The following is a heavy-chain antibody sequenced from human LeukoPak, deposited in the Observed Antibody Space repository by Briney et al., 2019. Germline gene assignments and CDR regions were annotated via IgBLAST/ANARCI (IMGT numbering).Heavy chain of an antibody. J-gene: IGHJ4*02. CDR2: ILPGNSDT. CDR1: GYSFSNYW. CDR3: ARQYYDILTDPNYFDS. Sequence: GESLKISCNGSGYSFSNYWIGWVRQMPGKGLEWVGIILPGNSDTRYSPSLQGQVTMSADKSISTAYLQWSSLKAADTAMYYCARQYYDILTDPNYFDSWGQGTLVTVSS. D-gene: IGHD3-9*01. V-gene: IGHV5-51*01.